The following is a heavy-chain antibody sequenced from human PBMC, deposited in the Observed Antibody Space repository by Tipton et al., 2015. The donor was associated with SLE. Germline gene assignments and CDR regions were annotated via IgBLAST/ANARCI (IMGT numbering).Heavy chain of an antibody. Sequence: SLRLSCAASGFTFDNYAMHWVRQVPGKGLEWVSGISWDSDDVNYADSVKGRFTISRDNAKNSLYLQMNSLKIEDTALYYCAKDMAYFGSQSPLEYWGQGILVTVSS. CDR3: AKDMAYFGSQSPLEY. D-gene: IGHD3-10*01. CDR2: ISWDSDDV. V-gene: IGHV3-9*01. CDR1: GFTFDNYA. J-gene: IGHJ4*02.